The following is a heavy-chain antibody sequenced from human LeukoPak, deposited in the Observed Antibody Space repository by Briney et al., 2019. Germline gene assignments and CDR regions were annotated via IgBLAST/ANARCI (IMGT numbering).Heavy chain of an antibody. D-gene: IGHD3-10*01. CDR1: GFTFSSYG. CDR3: AKGGMSTIVRGVIGYMDV. Sequence: GGSLRLSCAASGFTFSSYGMSWVRQAPGKGLECVSVIYSDSSTYYADSVKGRFTFSRDNSKNTLYLQMNSLRAEDTAVYYCAKGGMSTIVRGVIGYMDVWGKGTTVTISS. CDR2: IYSDSST. V-gene: IGHV3-66*01. J-gene: IGHJ6*03.